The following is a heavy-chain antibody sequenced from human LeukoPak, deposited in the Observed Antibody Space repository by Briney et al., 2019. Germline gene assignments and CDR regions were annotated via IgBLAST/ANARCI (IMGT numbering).Heavy chain of an antibody. CDR3: ARMVPYSGSYFLDY. D-gene: IGHD1-26*01. J-gene: IGHJ4*02. CDR2: TNWNGGST. Sequence: GGSLRLSCAASGLTFDDYGMSWVRQAPGKGLEWVSGTNWNGGSTGYADSVKGRFTISRDNAKNSLYLQMNSLRAEDTALYYCARMVPYSGSYFLDYWGQGTLVTVSS. V-gene: IGHV3-20*04. CDR1: GLTFDDYG.